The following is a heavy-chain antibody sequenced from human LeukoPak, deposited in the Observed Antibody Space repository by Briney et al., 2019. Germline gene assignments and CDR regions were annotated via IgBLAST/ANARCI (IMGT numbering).Heavy chain of an antibody. J-gene: IGHJ5*02. CDR3: ASLGRGHYYGSGSSRWTWFDP. D-gene: IGHD3-10*01. Sequence: PSETLSLTCTVSGGSISSYYWSWIRQPPGKGLEWIGYIYYSGSTNYNPSLKSRVTISVDTSKNQFSLKLSSVTAADTAVYYCASLGRGHYYGSGSSRWTWFDPWGQGTLVTVSS. CDR1: GGSISSYY. V-gene: IGHV4-59*08. CDR2: IYYSGST.